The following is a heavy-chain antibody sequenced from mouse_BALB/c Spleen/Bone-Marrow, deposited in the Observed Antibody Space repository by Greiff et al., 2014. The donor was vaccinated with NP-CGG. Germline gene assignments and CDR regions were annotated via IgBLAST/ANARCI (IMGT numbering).Heavy chain of an antibody. CDR2: INPNNGGT. V-gene: IGHV1-18*01. D-gene: IGHD1-1*01. CDR3: AREAYYYGSSPGWFAY. J-gene: IGHJ3*01. CDR1: GYTFTEYT. Sequence: EVKLMESGPELVKPGASVKISCKTSGYTFTEYTMHWVKQSHGKSLEWIGGINPNNGGTSYNQKFKGKATLTVDKSSSTAYMERRSLTSEDSAVYYCAREAYYYGSSPGWFAYWGQGTLVTVSA.